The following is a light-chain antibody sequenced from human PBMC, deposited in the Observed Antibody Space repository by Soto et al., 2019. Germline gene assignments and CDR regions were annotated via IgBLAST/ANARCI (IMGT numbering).Light chain of an antibody. CDR2: GAS. Sequence: EIVLTQSPGTLSLSPGERATLSCRASQNINSRYLAWYQQKPGQAPRLLIYGASSRATGIPDRFSGSGSGTDFTLTINRLEAEDFAVYYCQQFGSSPGFTFGPGTKVDIK. V-gene: IGKV3-20*01. CDR1: QNINSRY. J-gene: IGKJ3*01. CDR3: QQFGSSPGFT.